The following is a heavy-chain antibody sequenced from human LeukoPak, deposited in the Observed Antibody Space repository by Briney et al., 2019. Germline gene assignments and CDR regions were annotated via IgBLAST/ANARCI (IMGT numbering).Heavy chain of an antibody. CDR1: GFTFDDYA. Sequence: GGSLRLSCAASGFTFDDYAMHWVRQAPGKGLEWVSGISGSGDNTYYADSVKGRFTIFRDNSKNTLYVQVNSLGTEDTAAYYCAKGSYYDSSGSFYFDYWGQGTLVTVSS. D-gene: IGHD3-22*01. J-gene: IGHJ4*02. CDR2: ISGSGDNT. CDR3: AKGSYYDSSGSFYFDY. V-gene: IGHV3-23*01.